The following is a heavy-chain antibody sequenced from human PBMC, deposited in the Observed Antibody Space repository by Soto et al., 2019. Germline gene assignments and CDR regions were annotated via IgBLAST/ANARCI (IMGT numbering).Heavy chain of an antibody. J-gene: IGHJ2*01. CDR2: INPNSGGT. V-gene: IGHV1-2*04. CDR1: GYTFTGYY. D-gene: IGHD6-19*01. CDR3: ARGRVKAVADWDYWYFDL. Sequence: QVQLVQSGAEVKKPGASVKVSCKASGYTFTGYYMHWVRQAPGQGLEWMGWINPNSGGTNYAQKFQGWVTMTRDTSISTAYMELSRLRSDDTAVYYCARGRVKAVADWDYWYFDLWGRGTLVTVSS.